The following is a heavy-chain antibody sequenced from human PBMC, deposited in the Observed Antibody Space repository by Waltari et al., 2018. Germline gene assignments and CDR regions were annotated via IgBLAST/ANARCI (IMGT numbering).Heavy chain of an antibody. CDR3: GTRYT. J-gene: IGHJ4*02. CDR1: GFLFSSNG. Sequence: EVQLLESGGGLVQPGGSLRLSCAASGFLFSSNGMNWFRQAPGKGLEWVSGISAGVEDTYYAESVKGRFTISRDNSKNTLYVQLSSLTAQDTAVYYCGTRYTWGQGTLVTVSS. CDR2: ISAGVEDT. V-gene: IGHV3-23*01. D-gene: IGHD3-9*01.